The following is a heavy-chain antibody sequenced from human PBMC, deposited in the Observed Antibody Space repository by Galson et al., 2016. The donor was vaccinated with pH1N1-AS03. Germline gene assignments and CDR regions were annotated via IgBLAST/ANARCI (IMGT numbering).Heavy chain of an antibody. CDR2: ISRSSTYI. J-gene: IGHJ4*02. Sequence: LRLSCAASGFTFSGYSMNWFRQAPGKGLEWVSSISRSSTYIYYADSVKGRFTISRNNAKNSLFLQMHSLRAEDTAVYYCARTFPGRVVVVAAAMQEGPDYWGQGTLVTVSS. CDR1: GFTFSGYS. D-gene: IGHD2-2*01. CDR3: ARTFPGRVVVVAAAMQEGPDY. V-gene: IGHV3-21*03.